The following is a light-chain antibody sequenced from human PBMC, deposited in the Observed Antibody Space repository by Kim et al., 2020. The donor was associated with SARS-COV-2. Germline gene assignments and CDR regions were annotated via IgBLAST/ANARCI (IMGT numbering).Light chain of an antibody. V-gene: IGLV3-1*01. J-gene: IGLJ2*01. CDR3: QAWDSSTAVV. CDR2: QDS. CDR1: KLGDKY. Sequence: VAPDQTGSITCSGDKLGDKYACWYQQKPGQSPVLVIYQDSKRPSGIPERFSGSNSGNTASLTISGTQAMDEADYYCQAWDSSTAVVFGGGTQLTVL.